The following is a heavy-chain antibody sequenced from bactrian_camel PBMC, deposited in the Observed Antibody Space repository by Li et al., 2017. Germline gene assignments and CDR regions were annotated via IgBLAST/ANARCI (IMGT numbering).Heavy chain of an antibody. D-gene: IGHD2*01. V-gene: IGHV3S32*01. CDR1: GYSTSGSYC. J-gene: IGHJ6*01. CDR3: TADQSCSSLWPIKTATDDADFDY. CDR2: IDSDGDA. Sequence: QLVESGGGTVKPGGSLRLSCQASGYSTSGSYCMGWFRQAPGKERERVAIIDSDGDAKYAAAVKGRFTISTHRADHILYLEMNNLKPTDTGVYYCTADQSCSSLWPIKTATDDADFDYWGQGTQVTVS.